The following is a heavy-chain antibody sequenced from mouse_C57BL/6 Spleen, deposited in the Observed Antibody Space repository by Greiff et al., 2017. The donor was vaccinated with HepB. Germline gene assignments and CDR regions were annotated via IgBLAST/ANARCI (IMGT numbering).Heavy chain of an antibody. CDR3: ARGASGSSTFAY. V-gene: IGHV1-55*01. CDR2: IYPGSGST. D-gene: IGHD1-1*01. Sequence: VQLQQSGAELVKPGASVKMSCKASGYTFTSYWITWVKQRPGQGLEWIGDIYPGSGSTNYNEKFKSKATLTVDTSSSTAYMQLSSLTSEDSAVYYCARGASGSSTFAYWGQGTLVTVSA. J-gene: IGHJ3*01. CDR1: GYTFTSYW.